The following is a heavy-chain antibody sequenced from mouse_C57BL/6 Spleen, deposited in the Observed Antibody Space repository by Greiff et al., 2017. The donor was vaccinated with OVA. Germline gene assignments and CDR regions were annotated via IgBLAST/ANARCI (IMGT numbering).Heavy chain of an antibody. Sequence: QVQLQQSGAELVRPGASVTLSCKASGYTFTDYELHWVKQTPVHGLAWIGAIDPETGGTAYNQKFKGTARLTADKSSSTAYMELRSLTSEDSAVYDCTIRSCDYWGQGTTLTVSS. CDR1: GYTFTDYE. D-gene: IGHD1-1*01. CDR2: IDPETGGT. CDR3: TIRSCDY. J-gene: IGHJ2*01. V-gene: IGHV1-15*01.